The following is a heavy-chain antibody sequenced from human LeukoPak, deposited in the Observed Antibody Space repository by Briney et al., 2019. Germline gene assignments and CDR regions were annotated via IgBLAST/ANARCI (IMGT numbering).Heavy chain of an antibody. CDR2: ISSSSSYT. V-gene: IGHV3-11*05. J-gene: IGHJ4*02. CDR1: GSTFSSYA. Sequence: GGSLRLSCAASGSTFSSYAMSWVRQAPGKGLEWVSYISSSSSYTNYADSVKGRFTISRDNAKNSLYLQMNSLRAEDTAVNYCARESTTITKVRGAGWGTFDYWGQGTLVTVSS. CDR3: ARESTTITKVRGAGWGTFDY. D-gene: IGHD3-10*01.